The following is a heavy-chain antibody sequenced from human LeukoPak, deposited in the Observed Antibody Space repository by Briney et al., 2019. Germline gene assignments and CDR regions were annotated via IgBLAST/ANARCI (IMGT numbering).Heavy chain of an antibody. CDR2: IYYSGST. Sequence: PSETLSLTCTVSGGSISSYYWSWIRQPPGKGLEWIGYIYYSGSTNYNPSLKSRVTISVDTSKNQFSLKLSSVTAADTAVYFCARGSREDNWFDPWGQGTLVTVSS. J-gene: IGHJ5*02. CDR3: ARGSREDNWFDP. CDR1: GGSISSYY. V-gene: IGHV4-59*01.